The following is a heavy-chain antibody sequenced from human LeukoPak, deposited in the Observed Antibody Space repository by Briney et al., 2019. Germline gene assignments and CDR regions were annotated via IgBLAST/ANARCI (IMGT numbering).Heavy chain of an antibody. CDR2: IYHSGST. CDR1: GYSISSGYY. CDR3: ARVGRVYGSGSPDY. D-gene: IGHD3-10*01. V-gene: IGHV4-38-2*02. J-gene: IGHJ4*02. Sequence: SETLSLTCTVSGYSISSGYYWGWIRQPPGKGLEWIGSIYHSGSTYYNPSLKSRVTISVDTSKNQFSLKPSSVTAADTAVYYCARVGRVYGSGSPDYWGQGTLVTVPS.